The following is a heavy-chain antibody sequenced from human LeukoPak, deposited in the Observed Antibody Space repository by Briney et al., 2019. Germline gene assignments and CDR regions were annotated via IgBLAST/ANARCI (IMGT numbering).Heavy chain of an antibody. V-gene: IGHV3-15*01. CDR1: GFTFSNAW. D-gene: IGHD3-22*01. J-gene: IGHJ4*02. CDR2: IKSKTDGGTT. CDR3: AKDITMIVVVNLDY. Sequence: GSLRLSCAASGFTFSNAWMSRVRQAPGKGLEWVGRIKSKTDGGTTDYAAPVKGRFTISRDDSKNTLYLQMNSLRAEDTAVYYCAKDITMIVVVNLDYWGQGTLVTVSS.